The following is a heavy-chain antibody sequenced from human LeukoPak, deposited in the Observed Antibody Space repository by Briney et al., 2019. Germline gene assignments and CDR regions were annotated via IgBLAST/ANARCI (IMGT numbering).Heavy chain of an antibody. CDR1: GFTFDDYA. V-gene: IGHV3-9*01. CDR2: ISWNSGSI. J-gene: IGHJ4*02. D-gene: IGHD6-19*01. Sequence: GGSLRLSCAASGFTFDDYAMHWVRQAPGKGLEWVSGISWNSGSIGYADSVKGRFTISRDNSKNTLYLQMNSLRAEDTAVYYCARDPGAVAGPSFDYWGQGTLVTVSS. CDR3: ARDPGAVAGPSFDY.